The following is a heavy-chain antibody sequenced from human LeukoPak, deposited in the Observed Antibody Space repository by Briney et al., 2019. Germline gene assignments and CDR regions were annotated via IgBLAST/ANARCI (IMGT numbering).Heavy chain of an antibody. Sequence: GSSVKVSCKASGGTFSSYAISWVRQAPGQGLEWMGGIIPIFGTANYAQKFQSRVTITTDESTSTAYMELSSLRSEDTAVYYCASHSGSYLYYYYYYMDVWGKGTTVTVSS. CDR3: ASHSGSYLYYYYYYMDV. CDR1: GGTFSSYA. V-gene: IGHV1-69*05. D-gene: IGHD1-26*01. CDR2: IIPIFGTA. J-gene: IGHJ6*03.